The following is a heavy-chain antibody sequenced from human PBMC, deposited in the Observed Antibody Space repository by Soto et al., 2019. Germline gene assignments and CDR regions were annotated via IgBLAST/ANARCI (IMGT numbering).Heavy chain of an antibody. CDR3: ARDDYDSHHAFDL. J-gene: IGHJ3*01. CDR2: IGRSSSPI. D-gene: IGHD3-10*01. CDR1: GFTFITYG. V-gene: IGHV3-48*02. Sequence: EVQLVESGGGLVQPGGSLRLSCAASGFTFITYGMNWVRQAPGKGLEWVSYIGRSSSPIYYAVSVKGRFTISRDNAQNSLSLQMNDLRDEDTAVYYCARDDYDSHHAFDLWGQGTMVTVSS.